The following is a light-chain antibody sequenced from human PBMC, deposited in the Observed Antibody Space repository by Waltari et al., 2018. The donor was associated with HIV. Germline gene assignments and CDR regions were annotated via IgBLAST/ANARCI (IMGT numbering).Light chain of an antibody. CDR1: NSNIGSNT. CDR2: NNT. CDR3: AAWDDSLNAHVL. Sequence: QSVLTQPPSASGTPGQRVTISCSGRNSNIGSNTVNWYQQLPGTAPKLLIYNNTPRPSGVSDRFPGSKSGTSASLAISGLQSEDEADYYCAAWDDSLNAHVLFGGGTKLTVL. J-gene: IGLJ2*01. V-gene: IGLV1-44*01.